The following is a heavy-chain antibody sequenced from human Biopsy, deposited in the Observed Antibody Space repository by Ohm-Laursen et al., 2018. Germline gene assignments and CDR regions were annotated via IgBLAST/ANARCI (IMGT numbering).Heavy chain of an antibody. D-gene: IGHD4/OR15-4a*01. CDR2: IRDKASSYTI. CDR3: GSAATFGASQHWPHF. CDR1: GFTFNDVY. Sequence: SLRLSCAASGFTFNDVYMHWVRQAPGKGLEWVGRIRDKASSYTIEYATTVKGRFTISRDDSKNPVYLQMNSLKTEDTAVYYCGSAATFGASQHWPHFWGQGTLVTVSS. V-gene: IGHV3-72*01. J-gene: IGHJ4*02.